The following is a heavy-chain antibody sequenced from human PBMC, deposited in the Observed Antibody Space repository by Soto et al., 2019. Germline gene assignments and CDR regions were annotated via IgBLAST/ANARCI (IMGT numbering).Heavy chain of an antibody. CDR3: ARGGGLEAVPAAMPRGNWFDP. D-gene: IGHD2-2*01. Sequence: GGSLRLSCAASGFTFSDYYMSWIRQAPGKGPEWVSYISSSGSTIYYADSVKGRFTISRDNAKNSLYLQMNSLRAEDTAVYYCARGGGLEAVPAAMPRGNWFDPWGQGTLVTVSS. CDR1: GFTFSDYY. J-gene: IGHJ5*02. V-gene: IGHV3-11*01. CDR2: ISSSGSTI.